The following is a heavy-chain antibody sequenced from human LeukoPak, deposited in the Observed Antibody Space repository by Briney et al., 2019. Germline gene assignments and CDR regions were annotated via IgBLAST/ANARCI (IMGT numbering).Heavy chain of an antibody. CDR3: TTIPGYSSSWSG. D-gene: IGHD6-13*01. V-gene: IGHV3-15*01. CDR2: IKSKTDGGTT. Sequence: GGSLRLSCTASGFTFSNAWMSWVRQAPGKGLEWVGRIKSKTDGGTTDYAAPVKGRFTISRDDSKSTLYLQMNSLKTEDTAVYYCTTIPGYSSSWSGWGQGTLVTVSS. J-gene: IGHJ4*02. CDR1: GFTFSNAW.